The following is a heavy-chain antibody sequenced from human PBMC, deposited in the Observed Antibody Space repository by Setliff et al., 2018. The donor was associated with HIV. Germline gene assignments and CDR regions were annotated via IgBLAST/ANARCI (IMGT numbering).Heavy chain of an antibody. D-gene: IGHD1-26*01. Sequence: ASVKVSCKASGYTFSDYYMHWVQQAPGKGLEWMGRVDPEDGKTIYTEKFQGRVTISEDTSKNQFSLKLSSVTAADTAVYYCARLGGGSYYFANYYYYMDVWGKGATVTVSS. CDR2: VDPEDGKT. J-gene: IGHJ6*03. CDR1: GYTFSDYY. CDR3: ARLGGGSYYFANYYYYMDV. V-gene: IGHV1-69-2*01.